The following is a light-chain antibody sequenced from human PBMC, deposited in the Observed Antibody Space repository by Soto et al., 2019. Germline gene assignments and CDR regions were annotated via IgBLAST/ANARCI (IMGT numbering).Light chain of an antibody. CDR3: QQYGPT. CDR2: GAS. J-gene: IGKJ1*01. V-gene: IGKV3-20*01. CDR1: QSVSSTY. Sequence: EIVLRQSPGTLSLSPGESATLSCRASQSVSSTYLAWYQQKPGQAPRLLIYGASSRATGIPDRFSGSGSGTDFTLTISRLEPEDFAVYYCQQYGPTFGQGTKVEIK.